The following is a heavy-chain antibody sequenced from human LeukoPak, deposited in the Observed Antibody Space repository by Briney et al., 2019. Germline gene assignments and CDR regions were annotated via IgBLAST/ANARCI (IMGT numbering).Heavy chain of an antibody. CDR1: GFIFSNYE. Sequence: LSGGSLRLSCAASGFIFSNYEMNWVRQPPGKGLEWVSYISSSGSTMYYADSVKGRFTISRDNARNSLYLQMNSLRADDSAVYYCARDQTGTTGYFDFWGQGILVTVSS. J-gene: IGHJ4*02. V-gene: IGHV3-48*03. D-gene: IGHD1-1*01. CDR3: ARDQTGTTGYFDF. CDR2: ISSSGSTM.